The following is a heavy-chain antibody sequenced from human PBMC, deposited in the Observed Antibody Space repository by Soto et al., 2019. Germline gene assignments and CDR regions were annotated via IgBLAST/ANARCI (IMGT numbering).Heavy chain of an antibody. CDR3: AHTSYYYDSSGYPLFDY. D-gene: IGHD3-22*01. Sequence: QVTLKESGPTLVKPTQTLTLTCTFSGLLLSTSGVGVGWIRQPPGKALEWLALIYWDDDKRYSPSLKSRLTITKDTSKNQVVLTMTNMDPVDTATYYCAHTSYYYDSSGYPLFDYWGQGTLVTVSS. CDR2: IYWDDDK. V-gene: IGHV2-5*02. CDR1: GLLLSTSGVG. J-gene: IGHJ4*02.